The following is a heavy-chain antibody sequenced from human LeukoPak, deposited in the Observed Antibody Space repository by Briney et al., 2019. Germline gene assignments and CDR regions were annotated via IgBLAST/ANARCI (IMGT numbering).Heavy chain of an antibody. J-gene: IGHJ6*04. Sequence: ASVKVSCKASGYTFTSYAMHWVRQAPGQRLEWMAWINAGNGNTKYSQKFQGRVTITRDTSASTAYMELSSLRSEDTAVYYCARDWGPLGYCSGGSCYYYYYGMDVWGKGTTVTVSS. D-gene: IGHD2-15*01. CDR1: GYTFTSYA. CDR3: ARDWGPLGYCSGGSCYYYYYGMDV. V-gene: IGHV1-3*01. CDR2: INAGNGNT.